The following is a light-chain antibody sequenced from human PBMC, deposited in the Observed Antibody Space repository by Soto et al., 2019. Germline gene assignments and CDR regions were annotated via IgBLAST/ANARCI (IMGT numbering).Light chain of an antibody. Sequence: EIVLTQSPATLSLSPGERATLSCRASQRISKYLAWYQQKPGQAPRLLIYDASDRAPGIPARFSGSGSGTDVTLTISSLEPEDIAVYYCQQRSTWPLTFGGGTKVEIK. J-gene: IGKJ4*01. CDR3: QQRSTWPLT. V-gene: IGKV3-11*01. CDR2: DAS. CDR1: QRISKY.